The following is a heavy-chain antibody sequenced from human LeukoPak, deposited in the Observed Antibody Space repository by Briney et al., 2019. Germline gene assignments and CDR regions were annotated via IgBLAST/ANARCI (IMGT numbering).Heavy chain of an antibody. J-gene: IGHJ6*04. CDR3: ARDLPIYYYGMDV. D-gene: IGHD2-2*02. V-gene: IGHV3-11*06. Sequence: PGGSLRLSCAASGFTFSDYYISWIRQAPGKGLEWFSYISSSSSYTNYADSVKGRFTISRDNAKNSLYLQMNSLRAEDTAVYYCARDLPIYYYGMDVWGKGTTVTVSS. CDR2: ISSSSSYT. CDR1: GFTFSDYY.